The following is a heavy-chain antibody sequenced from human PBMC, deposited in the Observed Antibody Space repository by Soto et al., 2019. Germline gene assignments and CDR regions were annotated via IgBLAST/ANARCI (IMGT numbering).Heavy chain of an antibody. CDR3: ARFPQTALVGAAYFDY. D-gene: IGHD1-26*01. V-gene: IGHV1-69*02. CDR1: GGTFSSYI. CDR2: VIPIIGIA. Sequence: QVQLVQSGAEVKKPGSSVKVSCKASGGTFSSYIISWVRQAPGQGLEWMGRVIPIIGIANYAQKFQGRVTITADKSTSTAYMQLSSLRSEDTAVYYCARFPQTALVGAAYFDYWGQGTLVTVSS. J-gene: IGHJ4*02.